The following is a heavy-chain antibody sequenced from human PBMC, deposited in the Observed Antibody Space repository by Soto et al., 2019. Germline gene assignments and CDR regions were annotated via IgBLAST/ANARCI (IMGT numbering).Heavy chain of an antibody. Sequence: GASVKVSCKASGYTFTSYDIYWVRQATGQGLEWMGWLSPKTGNSGYAQKFQGRVTMTSDTSISTAHMELSSLRSEDTAVYYCARRAETNGWNGFGADKYYFDFWGQGTLVTVSS. CDR1: GYTFTSYD. CDR2: LSPKTGNS. J-gene: IGHJ4*02. CDR3: ARRAETNGWNGFGADKYYFDF. V-gene: IGHV1-8*01. D-gene: IGHD1-1*01.